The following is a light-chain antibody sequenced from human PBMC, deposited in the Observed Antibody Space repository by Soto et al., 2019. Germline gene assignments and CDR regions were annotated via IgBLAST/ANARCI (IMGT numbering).Light chain of an antibody. Sequence: DIQMSQSPSSLSASVGDRVTITCRAAESISRHLNWYQQKPGRAPDLLIYAASTLQNGVPSRFTGSGSGTEFTLTITGLQLEDFATYYWKQDYSTLATFCQGTRLEMK. V-gene: IGKV1-39*01. CDR1: ESISRH. J-gene: IGKJ5*01. CDR2: AAS. CDR3: KQDYSTLAT.